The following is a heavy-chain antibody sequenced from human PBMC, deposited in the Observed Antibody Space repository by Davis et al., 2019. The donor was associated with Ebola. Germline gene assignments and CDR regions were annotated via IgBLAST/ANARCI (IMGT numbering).Heavy chain of an antibody. J-gene: IGHJ4*02. CDR1: GFTFSSYG. V-gene: IGHV3-30*02. Sequence: PGGSLRLSCAASGFTFSSYGMHWVRQAPGKGLEWVAFIQYDGSDKYYADSVKGRFTISRDSSKNTLYLQMNSLRAEDTAVYYCAKDLGIVGASDLFDYWGQGTLVTVSS. CDR2: IQYDGSDK. CDR3: AKDLGIVGASDLFDY. D-gene: IGHD1-26*01.